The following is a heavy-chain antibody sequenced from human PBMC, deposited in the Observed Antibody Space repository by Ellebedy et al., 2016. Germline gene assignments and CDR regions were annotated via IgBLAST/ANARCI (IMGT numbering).Heavy chain of an antibody. CDR3: AKISEWELLAPIDY. CDR1: GFTFDDFA. CDR2: ISGSGGST. J-gene: IGHJ4*02. D-gene: IGHD1-26*01. Sequence: GGSLRLXXAASGFTFDDFAMHWVRQAPGKGLEWVSGISGSGGSTYYADSVKGRFTISRDNSKNTLYLQMNSLRAEDTAVYYCAKISEWELLAPIDYWGQGTLVTVSS. V-gene: IGHV3-23*01.